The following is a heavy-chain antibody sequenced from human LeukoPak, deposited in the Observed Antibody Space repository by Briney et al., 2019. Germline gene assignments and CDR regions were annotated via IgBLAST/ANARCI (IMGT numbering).Heavy chain of an antibody. D-gene: IGHD2-15*01. V-gene: IGHV1-69*06. J-gene: IGHJ3*02. CDR2: IIPIFGTA. CDR1: GGTSSSYA. Sequence: GASVKVSCKASGGTSSSYAISWVRQAPGQGLEWMGGIIPIFGTANYAQKFQGRVTITADKSTSTAYMELSSLRSEDTAVYYCAREKARSCSGGSCYPDAFDIWGQGTMVTVSS. CDR3: AREKARSCSGGSCYPDAFDI.